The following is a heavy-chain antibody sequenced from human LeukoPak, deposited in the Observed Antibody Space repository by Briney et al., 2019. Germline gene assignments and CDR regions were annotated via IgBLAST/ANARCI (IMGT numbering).Heavy chain of an antibody. Sequence: ASVKVSCKASGYAFTSYYMHWVRQATGQGLEWMGWINPTSGGTNYAQKFQGRVTMTRDTSISTAYMELSRLRSDDTAVYSCARGVTARGFYYYMDIWGRGTTVTISS. V-gene: IGHV1-2*02. J-gene: IGHJ6*03. CDR1: GYAFTSYY. CDR2: INPTSGGT. D-gene: IGHD2-21*02. CDR3: ARGVTARGFYYYMDI.